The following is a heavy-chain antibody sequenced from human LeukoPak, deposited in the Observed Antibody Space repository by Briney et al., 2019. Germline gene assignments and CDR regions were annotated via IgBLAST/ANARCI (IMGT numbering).Heavy chain of an antibody. D-gene: IGHD4-17*01. CDR2: ISGSGGST. V-gene: IGHV3-23*01. Sequence: GGSLRLSCAASGFTFSDYYMSWIRQAPGKGLEWVSAISGSGGSTYYADSVKGRFTISRDNSKNTLYLQMNSLRAEDTAVYYCAKEGYGDYTFFDYWGQGTLVTVSS. CDR3: AKEGYGDYTFFDY. J-gene: IGHJ4*02. CDR1: GFTFSDYY.